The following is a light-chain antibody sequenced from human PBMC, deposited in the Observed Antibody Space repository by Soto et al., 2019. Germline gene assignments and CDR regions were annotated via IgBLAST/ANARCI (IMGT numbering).Light chain of an antibody. CDR3: LQHRASPTWT. Sequence: DIQMTQSPSAMSASLGARVTITCRASQDIGIYLAWFQQKPGKVPERLIFGASTLQTGVPSRFSGSGARREFTLTICSRQSEESATYDWLQHRASPTWTFGQGTKVEIK. CDR2: GAS. J-gene: IGKJ1*01. CDR1: QDIGIY. V-gene: IGKV1-17*03.